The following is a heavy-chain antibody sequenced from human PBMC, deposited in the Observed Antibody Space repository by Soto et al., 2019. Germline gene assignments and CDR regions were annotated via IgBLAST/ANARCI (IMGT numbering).Heavy chain of an antibody. J-gene: IGHJ3*02. CDR2: ISGSGGST. Sequence: ESGGGLVQPGGSLRLSCAASGFTFSSYAMSWVRQAPGKGLEWVSAISGSGGSTYYADSVKGRFTISRDNSKNTLYLQMNSLRAEDTAVYYCAKDRWAVVAATQAFDIWGQGTMVTVSS. D-gene: IGHD2-15*01. V-gene: IGHV3-23*01. CDR1: GFTFSSYA. CDR3: AKDRWAVVAATQAFDI.